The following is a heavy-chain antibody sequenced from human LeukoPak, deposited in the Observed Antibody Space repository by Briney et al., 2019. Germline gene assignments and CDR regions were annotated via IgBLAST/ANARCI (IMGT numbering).Heavy chain of an antibody. CDR2: ISYDGSNK. J-gene: IGHJ5*02. CDR1: GFTFSSYW. Sequence: GGSLRLSCAASGFTFSSYWMSWVRQAPGKGLEWVAVISYDGSNKYYADSVKGRFTISRDNSKNTLYLQMNSLRAEDTAVYYCARDQLGYCTNGVCYGPDWFDPWGQGTLVTVSS. V-gene: IGHV3-30*03. CDR3: ARDQLGYCTNGVCYGPDWFDP. D-gene: IGHD2-8*01.